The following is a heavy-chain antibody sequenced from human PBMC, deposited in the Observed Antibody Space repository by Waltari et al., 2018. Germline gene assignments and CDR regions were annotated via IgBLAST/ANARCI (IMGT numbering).Heavy chain of an antibody. Sequence: EAQLVQSGGGLVQPGGSLTLPCAASGFALSRFWMTWIRQAPGQGLQWVAHIGPDGSDKYYVDSVKGRFTISRDNAENSLLLQMSSLRVEDTALYYCVGWNDPINSWGQGTLVAVSS. J-gene: IGHJ4*02. D-gene: IGHD1-1*01. CDR2: IGPDGSDK. CDR1: GFALSRFW. V-gene: IGHV3-7*01. CDR3: VGWNDPINS.